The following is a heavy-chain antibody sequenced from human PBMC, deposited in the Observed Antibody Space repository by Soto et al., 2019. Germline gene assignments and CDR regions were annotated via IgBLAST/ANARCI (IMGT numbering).Heavy chain of an antibody. CDR1: EFTFNKAW. CDR3: TRIVAGSAYGVDV. CDR2: IKSERDGGTT. D-gene: IGHD2-21*01. J-gene: IGHJ6*02. Sequence: EVQLVESGGGLVKPGGSLRLSCAASEFTFNKAWMSWVRQAPGKALEWVGRIKSERDGGTTDYAAPVKGRFTISREDSGDTVYLQMNRLNTEDTAVYYCTRIVAGSAYGVDVWGQGTTVTVSS. V-gene: IGHV3-15*01.